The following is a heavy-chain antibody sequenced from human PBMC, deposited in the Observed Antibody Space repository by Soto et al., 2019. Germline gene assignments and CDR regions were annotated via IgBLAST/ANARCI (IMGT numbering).Heavy chain of an antibody. CDR3: ARGPARYFRGHYYYYGMDV. CDR1: GGTFSSYA. J-gene: IGHJ6*02. CDR2: IIPIFGTA. Sequence: GASVKVSCKASGGTFSSYAISWVRQAPGQGLEWMGGIIPIFGTANYAQKFQGRVTITADESTSTAYMELSSLRSEDTAVYYCARGPARYFRGHYYYYGMDVWGQGTTVTVSS. V-gene: IGHV1-69*13. D-gene: IGHD3-9*01.